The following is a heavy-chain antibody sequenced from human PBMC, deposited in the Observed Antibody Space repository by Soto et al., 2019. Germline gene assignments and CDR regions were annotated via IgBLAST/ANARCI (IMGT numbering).Heavy chain of an antibody. CDR2: IYYSGST. CDR1: GGSISSSSYY. CDR3: ARHVGLSSSGWYPERPQPDY. V-gene: IGHV4-39*01. J-gene: IGHJ4*02. D-gene: IGHD6-19*01. Sequence: QLQLQESGPGLVKPSETLSLTCTVSGGSISSSSYYWGWIRQPPGKGLEWIGSIYYSGSTYYNPSLKSRGPISVATAKNQYSLMRSSVTAADTSVYYCARHVGLSSSGWYPERPQPDYWGQGTLVTVSS.